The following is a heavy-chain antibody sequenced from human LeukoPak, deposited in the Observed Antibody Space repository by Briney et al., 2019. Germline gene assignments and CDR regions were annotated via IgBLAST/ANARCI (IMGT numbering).Heavy chain of an antibody. CDR1: GFTFDDYG. V-gene: IGHV3-20*04. J-gene: IGHJ4*02. Sequence: GGSLRLYCAASGFTFDDYGMSWVRQAPGPGLELVSGINWNGGNTGYADSVKGRFTISRDNAKNSLYLQMNSPRAEDTALYYCARVASNYDFDCWGQGTLVTVSS. D-gene: IGHD4-11*01. CDR3: ARVASNYDFDC. CDR2: INWNGGNT.